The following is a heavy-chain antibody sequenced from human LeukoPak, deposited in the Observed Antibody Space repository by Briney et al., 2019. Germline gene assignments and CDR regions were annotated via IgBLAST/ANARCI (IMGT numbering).Heavy chain of an antibody. V-gene: IGHV3-30*04. Sequence: GGSLRLSCAASGFTFSSYAMHWVRQAPGKGLEWVAVISYDGSNKYYADSVKGRFTISRHNSKSTLYLQMNSLRAEDTAVYYYARDERRWLQLTSIYYCGQGTLVTVSS. CDR2: ISYDGSNK. J-gene: IGHJ4*02. D-gene: IGHD5-24*01. CDR3: ARDERRWLQLTSIYY. CDR1: GFTFSSYA.